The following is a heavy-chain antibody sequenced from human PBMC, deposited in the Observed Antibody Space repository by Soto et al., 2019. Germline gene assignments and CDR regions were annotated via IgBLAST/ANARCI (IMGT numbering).Heavy chain of an antibody. CDR3: ARAYYDFWSGYWSPDYYYSGMDV. CDR1: GFIFSNYA. Sequence: GGSLRLSCAASGFIFSNYAMSWVRQAPGKGLEWVAVIWYDGSNKYYADSVKGRFTISRDNSKNTLYLQMNSLRAEDTAVYYCARAYYDFWSGYWSPDYYYSGMDVWAQGTTVTVSS. CDR2: IWYDGSNK. D-gene: IGHD3-3*01. J-gene: IGHJ6*02. V-gene: IGHV3-33*08.